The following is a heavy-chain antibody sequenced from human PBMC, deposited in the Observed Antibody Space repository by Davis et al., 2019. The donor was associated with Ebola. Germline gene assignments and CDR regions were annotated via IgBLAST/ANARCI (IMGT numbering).Heavy chain of an antibody. D-gene: IGHD3-10*01. J-gene: IGHJ5*02. CDR1: GYTFTGYY. Sequence: ASVKVSCKASGYTFTGYYMHWVRQAPGQGLEWMGWISAYNGNTNYAQKLQGRVTMTTDTSTSTAYMELRSLRSDDTAVYYCARGEVLLWFGELSLWFDPWGQGTLVTVSS. CDR3: ARGEVLLWFGELSLWFDP. V-gene: IGHV1-18*04. CDR2: ISAYNGNT.